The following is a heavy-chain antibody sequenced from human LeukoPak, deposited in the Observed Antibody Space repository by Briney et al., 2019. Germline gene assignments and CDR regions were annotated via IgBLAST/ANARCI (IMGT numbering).Heavy chain of an antibody. Sequence: ASVKVSCKGAGYTFTGYYMHWVRQAPGQGLEWMGRINPNSGGTNYAQKFPGRVTMTRTTPISTAYMELSRLRSGDTAVYYCARGFRDGSGRDLGYWGQGTLVTVSS. CDR2: INPNSGGT. J-gene: IGHJ4*02. CDR3: ARGFRDGSGRDLGY. V-gene: IGHV1-2*06. CDR1: GYTFTGYY. D-gene: IGHD3-10*01.